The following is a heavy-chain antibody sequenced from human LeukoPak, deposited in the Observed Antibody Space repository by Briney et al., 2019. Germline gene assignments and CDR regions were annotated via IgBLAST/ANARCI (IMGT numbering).Heavy chain of an antibody. V-gene: IGHV4-34*01. CDR3: ARGRGLLWFGEPLIDY. CDR2: INHRGST. D-gene: IGHD3-10*01. Sequence: PSETLSLTCAVYGGSFSAYYWSWIRQPPGKGLEWIGEINHRGSTNYNPSLKSRLTISIDTSKNQFSLKLSSVTAADTAVYYCARGRGLLWFGEPLIDYWGQGTLVTVSS. J-gene: IGHJ4*02. CDR1: GGSFSAYY.